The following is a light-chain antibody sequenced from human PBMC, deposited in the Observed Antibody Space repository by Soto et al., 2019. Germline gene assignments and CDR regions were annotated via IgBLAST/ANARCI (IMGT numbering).Light chain of an antibody. J-gene: IGLJ3*02. CDR1: SSNIGAGYD. V-gene: IGLV1-40*01. CDR3: QSYDSSLSASV. CDR2: VNN. Sequence: QSVLTQPPSVSGAPGQRVTISCTGSSSNIGAGYDVHWYQQVTGTAPKLFIYVNNNRPSGVPDRFSGSKSGTSASLVITGLQAEDEADYYCQSYDSSLSASVFGGGTKLTVL.